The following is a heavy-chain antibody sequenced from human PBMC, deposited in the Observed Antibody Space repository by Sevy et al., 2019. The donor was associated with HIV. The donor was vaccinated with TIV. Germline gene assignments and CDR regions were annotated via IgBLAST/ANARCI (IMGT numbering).Heavy chain of an antibody. V-gene: IGHV3-30*18. Sequence: GGSLRLSCLTSGFTFRTSGMHWVRQSPGKGLEWVAIISYDEAYKNYADSVRGRFSISKDNSKNTLYLQMSSLKTEDTAVYYCAKDYSAGITFVRGAYRARGDYFDYWGQGTQVTVSS. CDR3: AKDYSAGITFVRGAYRARGDYFDY. CDR2: ISYDEAYK. J-gene: IGHJ4*02. D-gene: IGHD3-10*01. CDR1: GFTFRTSG.